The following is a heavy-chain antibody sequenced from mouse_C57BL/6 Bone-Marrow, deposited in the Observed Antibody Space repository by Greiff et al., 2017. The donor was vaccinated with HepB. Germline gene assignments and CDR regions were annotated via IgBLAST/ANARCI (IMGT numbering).Heavy chain of an antibody. CDR3: ARDGLPYAMDY. J-gene: IGHJ4*01. Sequence: EVMLVESEGGLVQPGSSMKLSCTASGFTFSDYYMAWVRQVPEKGLEWVANINYDGSSTYYLDSLKSRFIISRDNAKNILYLQMSSLKSEDTATYYCARDGLPYAMDYWGQGTSVTVSS. D-gene: IGHD5-5*01. V-gene: IGHV5-16*01. CDR2: INYDGSST. CDR1: GFTFSDYY.